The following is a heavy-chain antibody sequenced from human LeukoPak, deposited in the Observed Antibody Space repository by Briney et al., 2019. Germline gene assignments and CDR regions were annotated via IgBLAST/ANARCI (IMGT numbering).Heavy chain of an antibody. V-gene: IGHV3-21*01. D-gene: IGHD1-26*01. CDR2: IGSSGSHI. CDR3: ARVGSGGTREDTFDI. Sequence: PGGSLRLSCAASGFTFSSYAMSWVRQTPGKGLDWVSSIGSSGSHIYYADSVKGRFTISRDNAKNSLYLQMNSLRAEDTAVYYCARVGSGGTREDTFDIWGQGTMVTVSS. CDR1: GFTFSSYA. J-gene: IGHJ3*02.